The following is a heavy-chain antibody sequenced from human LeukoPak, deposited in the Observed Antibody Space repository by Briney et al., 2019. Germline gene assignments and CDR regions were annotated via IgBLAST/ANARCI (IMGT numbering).Heavy chain of an antibody. Sequence: SETLSLTCTVSGGSISSSSYYWGWIRQPPGKGLEWIGSIYYSGSTYYNPSLKSRVTMSVDTSKNQFSLKLSSVTAADTAVYYCARRGVAAAGRFDYWGQGTLVTVSS. D-gene: IGHD6-13*01. J-gene: IGHJ4*02. CDR2: IYYSGST. CDR1: GGSISSSSYY. CDR3: ARRGVAAAGRFDY. V-gene: IGHV4-39*01.